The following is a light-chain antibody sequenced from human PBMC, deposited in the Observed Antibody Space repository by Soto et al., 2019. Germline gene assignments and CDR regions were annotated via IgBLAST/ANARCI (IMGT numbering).Light chain of an antibody. Sequence: DIVMTQSPDSLAVSLGERAAINCKSSQSVLRGSNNKNYLAWYQQKPGQPPKLLIHWASTRASGVPDRFSGSGSGTDFTLTISSLQAEDVAVYYCQQYFSSPPITFGQGTKLEIK. CDR1: QSVLRGSNNKNY. CDR2: WAS. V-gene: IGKV4-1*01. J-gene: IGKJ2*01. CDR3: QQYFSSPPIT.